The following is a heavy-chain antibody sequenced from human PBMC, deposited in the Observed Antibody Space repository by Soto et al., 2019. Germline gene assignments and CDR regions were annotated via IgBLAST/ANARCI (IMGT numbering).Heavy chain of an antibody. J-gene: IGHJ3*01. V-gene: IGHV1-69*01. CDR3: ASRESVAAFDL. Sequence: QVQLVQSGAEVKKPGSSVKVSCKASGGTFSSYAITWVRQAPGQGLEWMGGIIPILGSANYAQKFQDRVTITAYEYTSTSYMELSSLRSEDAAVYYCASRESVAAFDLWGQGKMVTVSS. CDR2: IIPILGSA. CDR1: GGTFSSYA. D-gene: IGHD1-26*01.